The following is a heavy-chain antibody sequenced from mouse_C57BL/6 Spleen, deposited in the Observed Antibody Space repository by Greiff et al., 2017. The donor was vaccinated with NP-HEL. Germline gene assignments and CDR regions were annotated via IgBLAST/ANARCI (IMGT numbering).Heavy chain of an antibody. J-gene: IGHJ3*01. CDR2: ISYDGSN. Sequence: EVQLQESGPGLVKPSQSLSLTCSVTGYSITSGYYWNWIRQFPGNKLEWMGYISYDGSNNYNPSLKNRISITRDTSKNQFFLKLNSVTTEDTATYYCSRDRGMVTTFAYWGQGTLVTVSA. CDR1: GYSITSGYY. CDR3: SRDRGMVTTFAY. V-gene: IGHV3-6*01. D-gene: IGHD2-3*01.